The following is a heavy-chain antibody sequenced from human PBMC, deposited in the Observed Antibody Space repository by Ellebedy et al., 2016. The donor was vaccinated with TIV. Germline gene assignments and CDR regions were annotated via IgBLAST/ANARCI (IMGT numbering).Heavy chain of an antibody. V-gene: IGHV3-23*01. J-gene: IGHJ3*02. CDR1: GFTLGSYA. D-gene: IGHD1-26*01. CDR2: ISGSGITT. Sequence: GGSLRLXXAASGFTLGSYAMSWVRQAPGKGLEWVSAISGSGITTYYADSEKGRFTISRDISKNTLYLQMNSLRADDTAVYYCAKLSVGTIDAFDIWGQGTMVTVSS. CDR3: AKLSVGTIDAFDI.